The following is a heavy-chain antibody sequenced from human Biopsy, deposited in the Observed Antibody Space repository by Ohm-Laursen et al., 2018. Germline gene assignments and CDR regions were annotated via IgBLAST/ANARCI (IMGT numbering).Heavy chain of an antibody. Sequence: SLRLSCTASEFNVDRNHMNWVRQAPGKGLEWVSMIHGSGRTDYADSVKGRFTVSRDNSKDTVYLQMNALGVGDTAMYYCAGAGGHSFWGQGALVTVSS. V-gene: IGHV3-66*01. CDR1: EFNVDRNH. CDR2: IHGSGRT. CDR3: AGAGGHSF. J-gene: IGHJ4*02. D-gene: IGHD3-16*01.